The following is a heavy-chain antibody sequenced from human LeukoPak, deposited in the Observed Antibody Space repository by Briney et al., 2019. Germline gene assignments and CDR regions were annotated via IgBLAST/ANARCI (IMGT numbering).Heavy chain of an antibody. Sequence: GGSLRLSCAASGFTFSSYAMSWVRQAPGKGLEWVSAISGSGGSTYYADSVKGRFTISRDNSKNTLYLRMNSLRAEDTAVYYCAKDGGHDDYGDPGGQGTLATVSS. CDR1: GFTFSSYA. CDR2: ISGSGGST. J-gene: IGHJ5*02. CDR3: AKDGGHDDYGDP. V-gene: IGHV3-23*01. D-gene: IGHD4-17*01.